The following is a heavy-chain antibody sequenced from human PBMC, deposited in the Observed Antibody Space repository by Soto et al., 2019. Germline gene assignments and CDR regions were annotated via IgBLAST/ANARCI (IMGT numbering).Heavy chain of an antibody. J-gene: IGHJ4*02. CDR3: ERGIDRANVGF. Sequence: QVQLEQWGEGLLKPSETLSLTCSVYGGSFSDYYSSWIRQPPGKGLEWIGEISQGEGVNYNPSLKGRVSISVDTSTNQFSLKLTSVTVADTAVYYCERGIDRANVGFWGQGTLVTVSS. CDR2: ISQGEGV. D-gene: IGHD3-22*01. V-gene: IGHV4-34*01. CDR1: GGSFSDYY.